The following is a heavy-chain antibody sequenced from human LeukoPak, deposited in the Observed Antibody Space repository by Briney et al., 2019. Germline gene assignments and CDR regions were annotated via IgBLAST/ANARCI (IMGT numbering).Heavy chain of an antibody. D-gene: IGHD3-10*01. J-gene: IGHJ4*02. CDR3: ARRGIRDYYFDY. CDR1: GFTFSSYA. V-gene: IGHV3-21*01. Sequence: GGSLRLSCAASGFTFSSYAMSWVRQAPGKGLEWVSSISSSSSYIYYADSVKGRFTISRDNAKNSLYLQMNSLRAEDTAVYYCARRGIRDYYFDYWGQGTLVTVSS. CDR2: ISSSSSYI.